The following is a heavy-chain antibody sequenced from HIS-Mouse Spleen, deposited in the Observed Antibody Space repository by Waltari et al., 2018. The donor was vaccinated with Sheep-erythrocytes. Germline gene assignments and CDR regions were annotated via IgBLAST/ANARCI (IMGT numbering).Heavy chain of an antibody. J-gene: IGHJ4*02. CDR2: ISGSSSYI. CDR1: GFTFSSYS. V-gene: IGHV3-21*01. Sequence: LVESGGSLRLSCAASGFTFSSYSMTWVRQAPGKGREWVPSISGSSSYIYYADSVKGRFTISRDNAKNSLYLQMNSLRAEDTAVYYCARVASGATFDYWGQGTLVTVSS. D-gene: IGHD1-26*01. CDR3: ARVASGATFDY.